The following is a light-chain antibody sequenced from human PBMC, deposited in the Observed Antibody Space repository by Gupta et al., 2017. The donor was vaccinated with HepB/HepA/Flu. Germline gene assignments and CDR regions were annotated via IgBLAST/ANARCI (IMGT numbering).Light chain of an antibody. V-gene: IGLV2-23*02. CDR3: CSYAGSSTHVV. CDR1: SSDVGSYNL. CDR2: EVS. Sequence: QSALTQPASVSESPGQSITISCTGPSSDVGSYNLVSWYQQHPGKAPKLMIYEVSKRPSGVSNRFSGSKSGNTASLTISGLQAEDEADYYCCSYAGSSTHVVFGGGTKLTVL. J-gene: IGLJ2*01.